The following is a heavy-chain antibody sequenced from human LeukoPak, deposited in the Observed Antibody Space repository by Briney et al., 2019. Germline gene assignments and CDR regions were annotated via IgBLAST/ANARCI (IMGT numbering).Heavy chain of an antibody. V-gene: IGHV3-21*04. D-gene: IGHD5-18*01. CDR1: GFTFSSYS. CDR2: ISSSSSYI. Sequence: GGSLRLSCAASGFTFSSYSMNWVRQAPGKGLEWVSSISSSSSYIYYADSVKGRFTISRDNAKNTLYLQMNSLRAEDTAVYYCAKGRRGYSYGYGYWGQGTLVTVSS. J-gene: IGHJ4*02. CDR3: AKGRRGYSYGYGY.